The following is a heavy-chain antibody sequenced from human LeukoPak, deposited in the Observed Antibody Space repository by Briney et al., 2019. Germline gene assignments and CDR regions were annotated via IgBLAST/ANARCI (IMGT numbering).Heavy chain of an antibody. CDR3: ARQTVIHYYDTRDYSDAVDI. J-gene: IGHJ3*02. V-gene: IGHV4-4*07. CDR2: IYSRVTS. Sequence: SETLSLTCTVSGGSSSNFYWRWIRQPAGQGLAWTGRIYSRVTSYGQPSLESLVTGSVDMSKNQFSLRLTSVTAADTAVYYCARQTVIHYYDTRDYSDAVDIWGQGTPFSVSS. CDR1: GGSSSNFY. D-gene: IGHD3-22*01.